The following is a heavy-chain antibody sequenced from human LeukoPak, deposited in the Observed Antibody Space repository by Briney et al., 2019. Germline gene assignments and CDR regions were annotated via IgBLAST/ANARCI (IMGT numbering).Heavy chain of an antibody. CDR3: AKAGPYYFDY. Sequence: PGGSLRLSCAASGFTFDDYGMSWVRQAPGKGLEWVSGISPSGGATYYADSVKGRFTISRDNSKNTLFLQMNSLRAEDTAVYYCAKAGPYYFDYWGQGTLVTVSS. CDR1: GFTFDDYG. J-gene: IGHJ4*02. V-gene: IGHV3-23*01. CDR2: ISPSGGAT.